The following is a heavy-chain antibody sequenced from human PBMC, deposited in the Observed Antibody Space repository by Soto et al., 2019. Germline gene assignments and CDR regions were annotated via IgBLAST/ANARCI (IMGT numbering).Heavy chain of an antibody. CDR2: INPSGST. J-gene: IGHJ4*02. V-gene: IGHV4-34*01. CDR1: GGSFSEYY. CDR3: ARGVVNDYVWGSYRYTFDY. Sequence: QVQLQQWGAGLLKPSETLSLTCAVYGGSFSEYYWSWIRQPPGKGLEWIGEINPSGSTNYNPSLKSRVTISLDTSKNQFSLKLSSVTAADTAVYYCARGVVNDYVWGSYRYTFDYWGQGTLVSVSS. D-gene: IGHD3-16*02.